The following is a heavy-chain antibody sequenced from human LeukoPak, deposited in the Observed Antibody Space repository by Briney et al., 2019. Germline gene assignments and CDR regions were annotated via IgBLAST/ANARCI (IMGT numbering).Heavy chain of an antibody. Sequence: SQTLSLTCTVSGGSISSGGYYWSWIRQHPGKGLEWIGYIYYSGSTYYNPSLKSRVTISVDTSKNQFSLKLSSVTAADTAAYYCATGYSSSWLGAFDIWGQGTMVTVSS. CDR2: IYYSGST. J-gene: IGHJ3*02. CDR1: GGSISSGGYY. D-gene: IGHD6-13*01. CDR3: ATGYSSSWLGAFDI. V-gene: IGHV4-31*03.